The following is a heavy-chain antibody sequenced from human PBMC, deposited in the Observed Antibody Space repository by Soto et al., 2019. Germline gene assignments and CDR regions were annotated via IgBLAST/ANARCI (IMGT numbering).Heavy chain of an antibody. CDR1: GGTFSTYT. Sequence: QVQLVQSGAEVKKPGSSVKVSCKASGGTFSTYTITWVRQAPGQGREWMGRIIPIIGIINYAQKFQGRVTISAANFTGTAYMELTGLRSDDTAVYYCAGDPDSHYNDSHASSYPWGQGTLVTVSS. J-gene: IGHJ5*02. CDR2: IIPIIGII. CDR3: AGDPDSHYNDSHASSYP. V-gene: IGHV1-69*08. D-gene: IGHD4-4*01.